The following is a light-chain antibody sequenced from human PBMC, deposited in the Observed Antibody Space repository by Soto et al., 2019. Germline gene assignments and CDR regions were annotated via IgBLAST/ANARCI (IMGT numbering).Light chain of an antibody. CDR1: NNDVGRYNY. CDR3: SSYAESNIWV. J-gene: IGLJ3*02. Sequence: QSVLTQPPSASGSPGQSVTISCTGTNNDVGRYNYVSWYQQHPGKAPKVIISDVSERPSGVPDRFSGSKSGNTASLTVSGLQAEDEADYYCSSYAESNIWVFGGGTKLTVL. V-gene: IGLV2-8*01. CDR2: DVS.